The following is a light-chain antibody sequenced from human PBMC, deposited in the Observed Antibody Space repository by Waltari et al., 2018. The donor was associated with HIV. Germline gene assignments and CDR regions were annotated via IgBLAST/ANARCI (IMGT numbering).Light chain of an antibody. CDR3: QQYYSTPLT. J-gene: IGKJ4*01. CDR1: QSVLYSSNNKHY. CDR2: WAS. Sequence: DIVMTQSPDSMAVSLGARATINCKSSQSVLYSSNNKHYLAWYQQQPGQPPKLLIYWASTRESGVPDRFSGSGSGTDFTLTISSLQAEDVAVYYCQQYYSTPLTFGGGTKVEIK. V-gene: IGKV4-1*01.